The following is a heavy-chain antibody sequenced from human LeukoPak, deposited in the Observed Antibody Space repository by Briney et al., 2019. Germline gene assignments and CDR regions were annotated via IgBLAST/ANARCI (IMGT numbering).Heavy chain of an antibody. V-gene: IGHV1-69*05. D-gene: IGHD3-16*01. Sequence: SVKVSCKASGGTFSSYAISWVRQAPGQGLEWMGRIIPIFGTANYAQTFQGRVTITTDESTSTAYMELSSLRSEDTAVYYCARDFLPLTFGGGGNAFDIWGQGTMVTVSS. J-gene: IGHJ3*02. CDR1: GGTFSSYA. CDR2: IIPIFGTA. CDR3: ARDFLPLTFGGGGNAFDI.